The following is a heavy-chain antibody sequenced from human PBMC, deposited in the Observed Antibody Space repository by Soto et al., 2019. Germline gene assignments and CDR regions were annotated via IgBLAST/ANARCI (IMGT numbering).Heavy chain of an antibody. V-gene: IGHV1-69*06. CDR3: ARGVYGSGNYYTGPSGFDI. CDR1: GGTLSEYG. J-gene: IGHJ3*02. Sequence: QVQLEQSGAEVKKPGSSVKVSCKAPGGTLSEYGVSWLRQAPGQGLEGVGGTVPVFNTAKYAQKFQGRVTNAADRSTNIAYIELNSLRSADTARYYCARGVYGSGNYYTGPSGFDIWGQGTMVIVSS. CDR2: TVPVFNTA. D-gene: IGHD3-10*01.